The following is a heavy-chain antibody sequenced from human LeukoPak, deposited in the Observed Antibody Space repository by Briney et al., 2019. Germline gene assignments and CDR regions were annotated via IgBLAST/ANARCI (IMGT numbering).Heavy chain of an antibody. D-gene: IGHD3-10*01. V-gene: IGHV4-59*01. CDR1: GGSISDYY. CDR3: ARGHDRNFFGSKPFDP. CDR2: IYYSGST. J-gene: IGHJ5*02. Sequence: SETLSPTCTVSGGSISDYYWTWIRQPPGKGLEWIGYIYYSGSTNYNPSLKSRVTISVDTSKNQFSLNLRSVTAADTAVYYCARGHDRNFFGSKPFDPWGQGTLVTVSS.